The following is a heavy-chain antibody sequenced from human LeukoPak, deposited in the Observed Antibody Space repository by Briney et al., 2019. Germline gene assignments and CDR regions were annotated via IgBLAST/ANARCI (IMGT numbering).Heavy chain of an antibody. Sequence: ASVKVSCKASGYTFTNYYMHWVRQAPGQGLEWMGIINPSGGITNYAQKFQGRVTITRNTSISTAYMELSSLRSEDTAVYYCARLVTMVRGVIKEPNWFDPWGQGTLVTVSS. CDR2: INPSGGIT. D-gene: IGHD3-10*01. V-gene: IGHV1-46*01. CDR3: ARLVTMVRGVIKEPNWFDP. CDR1: GYTFTNYY. J-gene: IGHJ5*02.